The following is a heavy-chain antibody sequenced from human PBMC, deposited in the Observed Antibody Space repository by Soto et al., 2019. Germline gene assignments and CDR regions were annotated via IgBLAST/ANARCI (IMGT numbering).Heavy chain of an antibody. V-gene: IGHV3-33*01. J-gene: IGHJ4*02. Sequence: GGSLRLSCAVPGGIFHGYGMHWVRQAPGKGLEWVAIIRFDGSNEEYADSVKGRFTISRDNSKNTLHLQMNTLGAEDTAVYYCARGGIGGTVFRGYLDYWGRGTVVTVSS. CDR3: ARGGIGGTVFRGYLDY. D-gene: IGHD1-7*01. CDR2: IRFDGSNE. CDR1: GGIFHGYG.